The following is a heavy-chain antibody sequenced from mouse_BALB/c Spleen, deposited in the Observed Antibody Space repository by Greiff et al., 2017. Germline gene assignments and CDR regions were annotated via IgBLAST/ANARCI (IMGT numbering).Heavy chain of an antibody. CDR2: ISYSGST. CDR1: GYSITSDYA. V-gene: IGHV3-2*02. D-gene: IGHD1-2*01. Sequence: EVKLVESGPGLVKPSQSLSLTCTVTGYSITSDYAWNWIRQFPGNTLEWMGYISYSGSTSYNPSLKSRISITRDTSKNQFFLQLNSVTTEDTATYYCARGTTASYWYFDVWGAGTTVTVSS. J-gene: IGHJ1*01. CDR3: ARGTTASYWYFDV.